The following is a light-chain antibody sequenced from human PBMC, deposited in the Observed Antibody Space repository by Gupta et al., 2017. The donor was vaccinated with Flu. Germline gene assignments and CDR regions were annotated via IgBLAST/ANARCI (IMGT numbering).Light chain of an antibody. CDR2: GAS. J-gene: IGKJ1*01. CDR3: QQYNNWRT. V-gene: IGKV3-15*01. Sequence: SPATLSVSPGERATLSCRASQSVSSNLAWYQQKPGQAPRLLIYGASTRATGIPARFSGSGSGTEFTLTISSLQSEDFAVYYCQQYNNWRTFGQGTKVEIK. CDR1: QSVSSN.